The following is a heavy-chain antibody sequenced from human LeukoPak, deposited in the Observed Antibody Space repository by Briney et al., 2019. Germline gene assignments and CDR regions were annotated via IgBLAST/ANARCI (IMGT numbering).Heavy chain of an antibody. V-gene: IGHV3-74*01. CDR3: ARVLSIAARNYYYYYYYMDV. Sequence: GGSLRLSCSASGFTFTTYGMHWVRQAPGKGLVWVSRIMSDGRSTYADSVKGRFTISRDTAKNSLYLQMNSLRAEDTAVYYCARVLSIAARNYYYYYYYMDVWGKGTTVTVSS. CDR2: IMSDGRST. CDR1: GFTFTTYG. J-gene: IGHJ6*03. D-gene: IGHD6-6*01.